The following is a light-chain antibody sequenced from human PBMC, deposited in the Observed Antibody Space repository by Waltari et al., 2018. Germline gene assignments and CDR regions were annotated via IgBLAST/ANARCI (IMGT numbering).Light chain of an antibody. CDR2: LTH. Sequence: QSVLTQPPSASGTPGQSVTISCSGSLSNIGTHYVYWYQQLPGTAPKLLIYLTHQRPSGGPARVSASKSGTSASLAISGLRFEDEGDYYCATRDEGPTVVFGGGTKVTVL. V-gene: IGLV1-47*01. CDR3: ATRDEGPTVV. CDR1: LSNIGTHY. J-gene: IGLJ2*01.